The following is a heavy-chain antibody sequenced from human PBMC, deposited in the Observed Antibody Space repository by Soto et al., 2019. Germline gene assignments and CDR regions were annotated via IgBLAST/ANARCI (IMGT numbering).Heavy chain of an antibody. CDR3: ASGLSGDKVDQ. D-gene: IGHD2-21*01. J-gene: IGHJ4*02. CDR2: IYNSGNT. CDR1: GGSISDGAYY. V-gene: IGHV4-30-4*01. Sequence: QVQLQESGPGLVKPSQTLSLTCTVSGGSISDGAYYWSWIRQPPGKGLEWIGHIYNSGNTYNNPSLMSRLTISLATSKSQFSLNLNSVTAADTAVYYCASGLSGDKVDQWGQGTLVTVSS.